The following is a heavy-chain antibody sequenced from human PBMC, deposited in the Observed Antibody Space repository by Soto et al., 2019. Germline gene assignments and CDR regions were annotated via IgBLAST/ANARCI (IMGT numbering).Heavy chain of an antibody. V-gene: IGHV1-69*13. CDR3: ARPRTPYYYDSSGYYGDYYYYGMDV. Sequence: SVKVSCKASGGTFSSYAISWVRQAPGQGLEWVGGIIPIFGTANYAQKFQGRVTITADESTSTAYMELSSLRSEDTAVYYCARPRTPYYYDSSGYYGDYYYYGMDVWGQGTTVTVSS. CDR2: IIPIFGTA. D-gene: IGHD3-22*01. CDR1: GGTFSSYA. J-gene: IGHJ6*02.